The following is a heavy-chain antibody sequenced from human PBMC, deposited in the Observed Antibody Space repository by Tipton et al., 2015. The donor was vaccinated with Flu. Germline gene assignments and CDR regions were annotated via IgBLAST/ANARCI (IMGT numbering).Heavy chain of an antibody. V-gene: IGHV1-2*02. CDR3: ARRKTSFGVVMYYFDY. J-gene: IGHJ4*02. CDR2: INPNSGGT. CDR1: GYTFTGYY. Sequence: QLVQSGAEVKKPGASVKVSCKASGYTFTGYYMHWVRQAPGQGLEWMGWINPNSGGTNYAQKFQGRVTMTRDTSISTAYMELSRLRSDDTAVYYCARRKTSFGVVMYYFDYWGQGTLVTVSS. D-gene: IGHD3-3*01.